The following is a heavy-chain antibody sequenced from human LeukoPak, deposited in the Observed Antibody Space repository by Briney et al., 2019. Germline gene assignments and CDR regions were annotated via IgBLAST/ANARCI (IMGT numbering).Heavy chain of an antibody. V-gene: IGHV4-34*01. J-gene: IGHJ4*02. CDR1: GGSFSGYY. D-gene: IGHD1-1*01. Sequence: SETLSLTCAVYGGSFSGYYWSWIRQPPGKGLEWIGEINHSGSTNYNPSLKSRVTISVDTSKNQFSLMLSSVTAADTAVYYCARKSYNWKFDYWGQGTLVTVSS. CDR3: ARKSYNWKFDY. CDR2: INHSGST.